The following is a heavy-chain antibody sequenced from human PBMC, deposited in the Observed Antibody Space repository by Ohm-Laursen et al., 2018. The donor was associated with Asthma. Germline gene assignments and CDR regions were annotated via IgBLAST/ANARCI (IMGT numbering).Heavy chain of an antibody. CDR2: MSYDGSNK. J-gene: IGHJ4*02. CDR3: AKDDYYGSGTPGGHFDH. Sequence: SLRLSCAATGFTFSSNAMHWVRQAPGKGLEWVAVMSYDGSNKYYADSVKGRFTISRDNSKNTLYLQMKSPRAEDTAVYYCAKDDYYGSGTPGGHFDHWGQGTLVTVSS. V-gene: IGHV3-30*04. CDR1: GFTFSSNA. D-gene: IGHD3-10*01.